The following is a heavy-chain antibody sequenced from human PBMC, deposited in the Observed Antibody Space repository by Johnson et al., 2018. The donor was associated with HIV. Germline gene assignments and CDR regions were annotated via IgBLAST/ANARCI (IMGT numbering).Heavy chain of an antibody. CDR1: GFTVSSNY. CDR3: AISAEDYYDSSAVPMDAFDI. D-gene: IGHD3-22*01. J-gene: IGHJ3*02. CDR2: IYSGGST. Sequence: VQLVESGGGLVQPGGSLRLSCAASGFTVSSNYMSWVRQAPGKGLEWVSVIYSGGSTYYADSVTGRFTISRDNSKNTLYLQMNSLRAEDTAVYYCAISAEDYYDSSAVPMDAFDIWGQGTMVTVSS. V-gene: IGHV3-66*01.